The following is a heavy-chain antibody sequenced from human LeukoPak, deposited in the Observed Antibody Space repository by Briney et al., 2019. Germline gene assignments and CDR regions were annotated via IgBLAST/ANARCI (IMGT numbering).Heavy chain of an antibody. D-gene: IGHD3-22*01. V-gene: IGHV1-69*04. CDR3: ARDREPRYYYDSSGYYMGPFDY. J-gene: IGHJ4*02. CDR1: GYTLTELS. Sequence: ASVKVSCKVSGYTLTELSMHWVRQAPGQGLEWMGRIIPILGIANYAQKFQGRVTITADKSTSTDYMELSSLRSEDTAVYYCARDREPRYYYDSSGYYMGPFDYWGQGTLVTVSS. CDR2: IIPILGIA.